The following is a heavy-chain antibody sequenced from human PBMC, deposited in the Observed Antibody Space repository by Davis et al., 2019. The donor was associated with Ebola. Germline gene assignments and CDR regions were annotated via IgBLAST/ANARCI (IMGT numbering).Heavy chain of an antibody. J-gene: IGHJ6*02. V-gene: IGHV3-7*01. CDR2: IKQDGSEK. Sequence: GESLKISCAASGFTFSSYWMSWVRQAPGKGLEWVANIKQDGSEKYYVDSVKGRFTISRDNAKNSLYLQMNSLRAEDTAVYYCARVPSKWVVSYYYYSMDVWGQGTTVTVSS. CDR1: GFTFSSYW. D-gene: IGHD5/OR15-5a*01. CDR3: ARVPSKWVVSYYYYSMDV.